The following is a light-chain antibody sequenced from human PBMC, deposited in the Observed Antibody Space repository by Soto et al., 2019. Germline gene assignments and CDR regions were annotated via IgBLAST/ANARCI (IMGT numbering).Light chain of an antibody. CDR2: DAS. J-gene: IGKJ2*01. CDR1: QDISTY. CDR3: QQYDTLRT. Sequence: DIQVTQSPSSLSASVGDRLTITCQSSQDISTYLNWYQQKPGKAPKLLISDASKLEPGVPSRFTGSGSWTYFSLIISSLQPADIATDYCQQYDTLRTFGQGTNVEIK. V-gene: IGKV1-33*01.